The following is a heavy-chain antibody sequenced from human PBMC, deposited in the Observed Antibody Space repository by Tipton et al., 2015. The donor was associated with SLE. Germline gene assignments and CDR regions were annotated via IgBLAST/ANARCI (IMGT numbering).Heavy chain of an antibody. CDR2: INCSDGST. J-gene: IGHJ3*02. Sequence: QSGPEVKKPGASVKVSCKASGYTFTNYYMHWVRQAPGQGLEWMGIINCSDGSTSYPQKFQGRVTMTRDTSTSTVYMEVSSLRSDDTAVYYCAREGRGAALTSAFDIWGQGTMVTVSS. V-gene: IGHV1-46*01. D-gene: IGHD3-3*01. CDR1: GYTFTNYY. CDR3: AREGRGAALTSAFDI.